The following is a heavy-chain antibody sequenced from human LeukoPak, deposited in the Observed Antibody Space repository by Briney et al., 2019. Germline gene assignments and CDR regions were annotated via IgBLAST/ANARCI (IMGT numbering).Heavy chain of an antibody. V-gene: IGHV3-7*03. D-gene: IGHD5-18*01. CDR1: GFTFSSYW. Sequence: GGSLRLSCAASGFTFSSYWMSWVRQAPGKGLEWVANIKQDGSEKYYVDPVRGRFTVSRDNTKNSLYLQMNSLRAEDTAVYYCARVERPGGYSYGYYYYYGMDVWGQGTTVTVSS. CDR3: ARVERPGGYSYGYYYYYGMDV. J-gene: IGHJ6*02. CDR2: IKQDGSEK.